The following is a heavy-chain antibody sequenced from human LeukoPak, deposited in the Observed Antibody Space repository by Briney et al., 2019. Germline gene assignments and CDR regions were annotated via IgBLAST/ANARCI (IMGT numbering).Heavy chain of an antibody. CDR2: ISSSSSYI. D-gene: IGHD3-22*01. CDR3: ARHVVAVGFDY. CDR1: GFTFSSYS. V-gene: IGHV3-21*01. J-gene: IGHJ4*02. Sequence: EPGGSLRLSCAASGFTFSSYSMNWVRQAPGKGLEWVSSISSSSSYIYYADSVKGRFTISRDNAKNSLFLQMNSLRVEDTAVYYCARHVVAVGFDYWGQGTLVTVSS.